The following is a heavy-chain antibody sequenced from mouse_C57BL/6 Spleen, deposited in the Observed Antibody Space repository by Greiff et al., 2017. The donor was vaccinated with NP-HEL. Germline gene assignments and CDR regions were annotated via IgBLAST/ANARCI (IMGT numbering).Heavy chain of an antibody. Sequence: EVKLVESGGGLVKPGGSLKLSCAASGFTFSDYGMHWVRQAPEKGLEWVAYISSGSSTIYYADTVKGRFTISRDNAKNTLFLQMTSLRSEDTAMYYCASEGVYGSSYEGCAYWGQGTLVTVSA. CDR1: GFTFSDYG. CDR3: ASEGVYGSSYEGCAY. J-gene: IGHJ3*01. V-gene: IGHV5-17*01. CDR2: ISSGSSTI. D-gene: IGHD1-1*01.